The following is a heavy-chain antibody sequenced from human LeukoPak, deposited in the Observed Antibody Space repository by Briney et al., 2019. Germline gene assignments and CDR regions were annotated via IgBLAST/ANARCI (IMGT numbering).Heavy chain of an antibody. CDR1: GYTFTGYY. Sequence: GASVKVSCKASGYTFTGYYMHWVRQAPGQGLEWMGWINPNSGGTNSAQKFQGRVTMTRDTSISTAYMELSRLRPDDTAVYYCARDSSGWSYNWFDPWGQGTLVTVSS. J-gene: IGHJ5*02. D-gene: IGHD6-19*01. CDR3: ARDSSGWSYNWFDP. CDR2: INPNSGGT. V-gene: IGHV1-2*02.